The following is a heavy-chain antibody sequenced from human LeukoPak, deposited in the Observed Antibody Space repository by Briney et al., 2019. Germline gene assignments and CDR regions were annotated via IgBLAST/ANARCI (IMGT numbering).Heavy chain of an antibody. CDR2: INYSGST. CDR3: ARRTTSLDAFDF. J-gene: IGHJ3*01. CDR1: GGSISSYY. V-gene: IGHV4-59*01. Sequence: SETLSLTCTVSGGSISSYYWSWIRQPPGKGLEWIGYINYSGSTNYNPSLKSRVTISVDTSKNQFSLKLSSVTAADTAIYYCARRTTSLDAFDFWSQGTMGTVSS. D-gene: IGHD1-14*01.